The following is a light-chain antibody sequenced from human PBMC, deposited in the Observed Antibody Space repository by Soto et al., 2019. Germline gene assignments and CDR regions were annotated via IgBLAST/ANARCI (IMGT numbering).Light chain of an antibody. J-gene: IGKJ1*01. CDR1: QTVSNKY. Sequence: EFVLTQSPDTLSLSPGERATLSCRTSQTVSNKYLTWYQQKPGQPPRLLTYGASSRATGVPDRFSGSGSGTDFTLTISRLEPEDFATYYCQQYDSFSVTFGQGTKVDIK. CDR2: GAS. V-gene: IGKV3-20*01. CDR3: QQYDSFSVT.